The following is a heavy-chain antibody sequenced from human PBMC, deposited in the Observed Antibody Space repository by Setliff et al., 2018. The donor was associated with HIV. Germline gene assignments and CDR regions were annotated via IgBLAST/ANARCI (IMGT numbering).Heavy chain of an antibody. CDR3: ARHPREEPQRNYKFDS. D-gene: IGHD1-7*01. J-gene: IGHJ4*02. CDR2: IGIAGDA. Sequence: GSLRLSCAASGFTFSSYDMQWVRQAPGKGLEWVSAIGIAGDAYYAGSVKGRFTISSDNAKNTLYLQMNGLRADDTAIYYCARHPREEPQRNYKFDSWGQGTLVTVSS. V-gene: IGHV3-13*01. CDR1: GFTFSSYD.